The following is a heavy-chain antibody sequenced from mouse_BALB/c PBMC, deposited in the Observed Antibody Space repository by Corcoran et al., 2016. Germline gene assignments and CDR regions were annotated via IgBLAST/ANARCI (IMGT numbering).Heavy chain of an antibody. CDR2: INTHSGVP. V-gene: IGHV9-4*02. J-gene: IGHJ3*01. Sequence: QIQLVQSGPELKKPGETVRISCKASGYTFTTAGMQWVQKMPGKGLKWIGWINTHSGVPKYAEDFKGRFAFSLETSASTAYLQISNLKNEDTATYFCARMMIYDCYYRFAYWGQGTLVTVSA. D-gene: IGHD2-3*01. CDR3: ARMMIYDCYYRFAY. CDR1: GYTFTTAG.